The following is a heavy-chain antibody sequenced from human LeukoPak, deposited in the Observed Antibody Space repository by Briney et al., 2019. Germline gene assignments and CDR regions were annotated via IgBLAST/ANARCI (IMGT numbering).Heavy chain of an antibody. CDR2: IYYSGST. Sequence: SETLSLTCTVSGGSVSSGSYYWSWIRQPPGKGLEWIGYIYYSGSTNYNPSLKSRATISVDTSKNQFSLKLSSVTAADTAVYYCARERGHYDSSGYLSWSVGMDVWGQGTTVTVSS. CDR1: GGSVSSGSYY. D-gene: IGHD3-22*01. CDR3: ARERGHYDSSGYLSWSVGMDV. V-gene: IGHV4-61*01. J-gene: IGHJ6*02.